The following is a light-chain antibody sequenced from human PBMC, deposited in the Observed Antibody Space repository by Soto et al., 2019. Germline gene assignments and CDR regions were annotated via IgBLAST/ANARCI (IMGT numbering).Light chain of an antibody. CDR3: AAWDGSLNGWV. V-gene: IGLV1-44*01. J-gene: IGLJ3*02. CDR2: SNV. Sequence: QSVLTPAPSASGTPGQRVTISCSGSSSHIGSNTVSWYQQVPGTAPKLLIYSNVQRPSGVPDRFSGSKSGTSASLAIGGLQSEDEADYYCAAWDGSLNGWVFGGGTKLTVL. CDR1: SSHIGSNT.